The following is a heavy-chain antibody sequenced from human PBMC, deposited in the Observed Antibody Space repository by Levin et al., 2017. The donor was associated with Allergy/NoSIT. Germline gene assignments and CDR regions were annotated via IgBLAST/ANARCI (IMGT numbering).Heavy chain of an antibody. CDR1: GGSISSYY. V-gene: IGHV4-59*01. CDR3: ARVGYSSSWYLYYYMDV. Sequence: PSETLSLTCTVSGGSISSYYWSWIRQPPGKGLEWIGYIYYSGSTNYNPSLKSRVTISVDTSKNQFSLKLSSVTAADTAVYYCARVGYSSSWYLYYYMDVWGKGTTVTVSS. D-gene: IGHD6-13*01. J-gene: IGHJ6*03. CDR2: IYYSGST.